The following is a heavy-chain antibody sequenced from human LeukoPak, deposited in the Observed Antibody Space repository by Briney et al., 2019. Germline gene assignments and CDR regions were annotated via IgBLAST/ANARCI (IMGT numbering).Heavy chain of an antibody. CDR2: IIPILGIA. D-gene: IGHD3-3*01. V-gene: IGHV1-69*04. CDR1: GGTFSSYA. CDR3: ARDSTIFGVVISAYGMDV. J-gene: IGHJ6*02. Sequence: SVKVSCKASGGTFSSYAISWVRQAPGQGLEWMGRIIPILGIANYAQKFQGRVTITADKSTSTAYMELSSLRSEDTAVYCCARDSTIFGVVISAYGMDVWGQGTTVTVSS.